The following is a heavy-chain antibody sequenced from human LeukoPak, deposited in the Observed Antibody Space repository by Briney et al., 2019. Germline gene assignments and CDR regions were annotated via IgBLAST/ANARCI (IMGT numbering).Heavy chain of an antibody. CDR2: IKEDGSDK. D-gene: IGHD3-22*01. CDR1: GFTISSYC. V-gene: IGHV3-7*04. CDR3: ARGGHYSDSGGYYHDAFDI. Sequence: GGSLRLSCAASGFTISSYCLAWVRQAPGNGLEWVANIKEDGSDKYYLDSVKGGFTISSNTTNNSLYLQINSLSAEDTAVYYCARGGHYSDSGGYYHDAFDIWGRGTVVTVSS. J-gene: IGHJ3*02.